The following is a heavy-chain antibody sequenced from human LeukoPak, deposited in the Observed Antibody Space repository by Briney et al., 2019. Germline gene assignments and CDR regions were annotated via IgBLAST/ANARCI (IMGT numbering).Heavy chain of an antibody. CDR2: IRSKANSYAT. J-gene: IGHJ5*02. CDR3: TRQLGYCSSTSCLS. Sequence: GGSLRLSCAASGFIFTNYFMSWVRQASGKGLEWVGRIRSKANSYATAYAASVKGRFTISRDDSKNTAYLQMNSLKTEDTAVYYCTRQLGYCSSTSCLSWGQGTLVTVSS. CDR1: GFIFTNYF. V-gene: IGHV3-73*01. D-gene: IGHD2-2*01.